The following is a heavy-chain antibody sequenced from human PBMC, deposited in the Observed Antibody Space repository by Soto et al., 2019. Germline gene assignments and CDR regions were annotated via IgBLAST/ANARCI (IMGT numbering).Heavy chain of an antibody. CDR2: INHSGST. Sequence: SETLSLTCTVSGGSISSYYWSWIRQPPGKGLEWIGEINHSGSTNYNPSLKSRVTISVDTSKNQFSLKLSSVTAADTAVYYCARGTSDYYYGMDVWGQGTTVTVSS. V-gene: IGHV4-34*01. CDR1: GGSISSYY. J-gene: IGHJ6*02. CDR3: ARGTSDYYYGMDV.